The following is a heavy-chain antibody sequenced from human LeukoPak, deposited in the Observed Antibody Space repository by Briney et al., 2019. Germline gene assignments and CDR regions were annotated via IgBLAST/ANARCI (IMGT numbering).Heavy chain of an antibody. CDR2: INPDGSHI. CDR1: GFTFSGNW. V-gene: IGHV3-7*01. D-gene: IGHD1-1*01. CDR3: AKILGTSTTYDS. Sequence: GGSLRLSCEASGFTFSGNWMSWVRQAPGKGLEWVASINPDGSHIFYVDSVKGRFTISRDNTKSSLYLQMNSLGAEDTAMYFCAKILGTSTTYDSWGQGTRVTVSS. J-gene: IGHJ4*02.